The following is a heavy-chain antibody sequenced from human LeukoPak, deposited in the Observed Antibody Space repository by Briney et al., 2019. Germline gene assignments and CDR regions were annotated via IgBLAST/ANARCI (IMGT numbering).Heavy chain of an antibody. J-gene: IGHJ6*04. D-gene: IGHD5-12*01. Sequence: GGSLRLSCAASGFTVSSNYMSWVRQAPGKGLEWVSVIYSGGSTYYADSVKGRFTISRDNSKNTLYLQMNSLRAEDTAVYYCAREGLTPRVAVWGKGTTVTVSS. V-gene: IGHV3-66*02. CDR3: AREGLTPRVAV. CDR2: IYSGGST. CDR1: GFTVSSNY.